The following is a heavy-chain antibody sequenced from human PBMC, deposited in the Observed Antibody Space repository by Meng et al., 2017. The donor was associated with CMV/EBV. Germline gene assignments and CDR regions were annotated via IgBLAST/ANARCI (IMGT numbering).Heavy chain of an antibody. D-gene: IGHD4-11*01. Sequence: GESLKISCAASGFTVSSNYMSWVRQAPGKGLEWVSVIYSCGSTYYADSVKGRFTISRDNSKNTLYLQMNSLRAEDTAVYYCAKVMTTVTTPLGYWGQGTLVTVSS. CDR2: IYSCGST. V-gene: IGHV3-66*03. CDR1: GFTVSSNY. CDR3: AKVMTTVTTPLGY. J-gene: IGHJ4*02.